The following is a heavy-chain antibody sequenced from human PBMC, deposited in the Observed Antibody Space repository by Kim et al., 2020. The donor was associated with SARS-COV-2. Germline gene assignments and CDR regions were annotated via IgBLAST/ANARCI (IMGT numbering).Heavy chain of an antibody. D-gene: IGHD1-26*01. Sequence: YADSVKGRFTISRDNSKNTLYLQMNSLRAEDTAVYYCARARVGSYYYGMDVWGQGTTVTVSS. V-gene: IGHV3-30*01. CDR3: ARARVGSYYYGMDV. J-gene: IGHJ6*02.